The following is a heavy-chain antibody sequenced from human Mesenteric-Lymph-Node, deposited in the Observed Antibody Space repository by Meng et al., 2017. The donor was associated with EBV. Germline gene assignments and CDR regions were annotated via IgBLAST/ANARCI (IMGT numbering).Heavy chain of an antibody. CDR1: GGSISSSNW. CDR3: ARGEIVRGEWYFDL. D-gene: IGHD1-26*01. Sequence: QVQLQESGPGLVRPSGTLSLTCFVSGGSISSSNWWSWVRQSPGKGLEWIGEIYHGGSTNYNPSLKSRVTMSVDKSQNQFSLKLTSVTAADRAIYYCARGEIVRGEWYFDLWGRGTLVTVFS. V-gene: IGHV4-4*02. J-gene: IGHJ2*01. CDR2: IYHGGST.